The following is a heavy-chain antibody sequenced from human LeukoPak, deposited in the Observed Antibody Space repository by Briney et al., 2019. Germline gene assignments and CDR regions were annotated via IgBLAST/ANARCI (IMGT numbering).Heavy chain of an antibody. CDR3: ARAGWIITSSIDY. CDR1: GYSISRGYY. Sequence: SETLSLTCGVSGYSISRGYYWACIRQPPGKGLEWIGTIYHIGSTYYTPSLGSRVTISVDTSKNEFSLNLKSVTAADTAVYYCARAGWIITSSIDYWGQGALVTVSS. J-gene: IGHJ4*02. V-gene: IGHV4-38-2*01. CDR2: IYHIGST. D-gene: IGHD6-13*01.